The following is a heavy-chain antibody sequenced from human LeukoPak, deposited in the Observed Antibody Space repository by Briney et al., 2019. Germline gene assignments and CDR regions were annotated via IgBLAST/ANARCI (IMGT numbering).Heavy chain of an antibody. Sequence: SQTLSLTCTVSGGSISSGSYYWGWIRQPPGKGLEWIGSLYHSGSTNYNPSLKSRVTISVDTSKNQFSLKLSSVTAADTAVYYCARERAAQFYDYSYSYIDVWGKGTTVTVSS. CDR3: ARERAAQFYDYSYSYIDV. D-gene: IGHD2-15*01. CDR2: LYHSGST. CDR1: GGSISSGSYY. J-gene: IGHJ6*03. V-gene: IGHV4-39*07.